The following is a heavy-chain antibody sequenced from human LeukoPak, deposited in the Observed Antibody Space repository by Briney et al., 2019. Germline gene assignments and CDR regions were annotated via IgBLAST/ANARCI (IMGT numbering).Heavy chain of an antibody. CDR3: TTDLGITMIRGVIVS. V-gene: IGHV3-15*01. CDR2: IKSKADGETT. CDR1: GFTFTHAW. D-gene: IGHD3-10*01. Sequence: GGSLRLSCAASGFTFTHAWMTWVRQAPGKGLEWVGHIKSKADGETTDYAAPVKGRFFMSRDDSKATLCLQMNYLETEDTAVYYCTTDLGITMIRGVIVSWGQGTLVTVSS. J-gene: IGHJ4*02.